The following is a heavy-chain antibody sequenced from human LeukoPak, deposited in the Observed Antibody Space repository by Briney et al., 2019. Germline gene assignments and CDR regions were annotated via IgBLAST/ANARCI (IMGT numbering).Heavy chain of an antibody. CDR3: AREKWNDAFDVFDI. J-gene: IGHJ3*02. V-gene: IGHV3-11*01. CDR1: GFTFSDYY. CDR2: ISSSGSTI. Sequence: GGSLRLSCAASGFTFSDYYMSWIRQAPGKGLEWVSYISSSGSTIYYADSVKGRFTISRDNAKNSLYLQMNSLRAEDTAVYYCAREKWNDAFDVFDIWGQGTMVSVSS. D-gene: IGHD1-1*01.